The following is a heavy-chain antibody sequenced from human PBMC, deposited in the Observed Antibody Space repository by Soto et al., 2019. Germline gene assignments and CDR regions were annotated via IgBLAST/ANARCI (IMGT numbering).Heavy chain of an antibody. Sequence: SETLSLTCTVSCDSISSYYWSWIRQPPGKGLEWIGYIYYSGNTNYNRTNYNPSLKSRVSISVDTSKNQFSLRLSSVTAADTAVYYCARNGVPAAVHFDYWGQGTLVTVSS. CDR1: CDSISSYY. CDR3: ARNGVPAAVHFDY. CDR2: IYYSGNTNYNRT. D-gene: IGHD2-2*01. V-gene: IGHV4-59*01. J-gene: IGHJ4*02.